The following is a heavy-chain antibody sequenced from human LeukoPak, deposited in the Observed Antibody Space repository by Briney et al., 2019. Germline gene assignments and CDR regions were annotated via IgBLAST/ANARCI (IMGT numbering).Heavy chain of an antibody. J-gene: IGHJ4*02. CDR2: IYYSGST. CDR3: AREDPLVAARGLDY. CDR1: GGSISSYY. Sequence: SETPSLTCTVSGGSISSYYWSWIRQPPGKGLEWIGYIYYSGSTNYNPSLKSRVTISVDTSKNQFSLKLSSVTAADTAVYYCAREDPLVAARGLDYWGQGTLVTVSS. V-gene: IGHV4-59*12. D-gene: IGHD2-15*01.